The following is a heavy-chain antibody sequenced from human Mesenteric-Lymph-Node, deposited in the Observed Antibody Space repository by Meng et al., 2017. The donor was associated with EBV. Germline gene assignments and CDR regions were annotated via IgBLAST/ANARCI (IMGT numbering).Heavy chain of an antibody. D-gene: IGHD3-16*01. J-gene: IGHJ4*02. CDR1: GFTFSSYA. CDR2: IYSDGATT. Sequence: EVQLVGSGGGLVRPGGSLRLSCAASGFTFSSYAMHWVRQAPGKGLVWVSRIYSDGATTGYADSVKGRFTISRDNAKKTLYLQMNSLRAEDTAVYYCAREVGGPGYWGQGTLVTVSS. V-gene: IGHV3-74*01. CDR3: AREVGGPGY.